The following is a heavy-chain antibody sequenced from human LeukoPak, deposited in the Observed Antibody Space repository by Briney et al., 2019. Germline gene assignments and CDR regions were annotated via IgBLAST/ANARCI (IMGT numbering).Heavy chain of an antibody. Sequence: NPSETLSLTCAVYGGSFSGYYWSWIRQPPGKGLEWIGEINHSGSTNYNPSLKSRVTISVDTSKNQFSLKLSSVTAADTAVYYCARRRALFYYYGSGSYYNFDYWGQGTLVTVSS. CDR3: ARRRALFYYYGSGSYYNFDY. D-gene: IGHD3-10*01. J-gene: IGHJ4*02. V-gene: IGHV4-34*01. CDR2: INHSGST. CDR1: GGSFSGYY.